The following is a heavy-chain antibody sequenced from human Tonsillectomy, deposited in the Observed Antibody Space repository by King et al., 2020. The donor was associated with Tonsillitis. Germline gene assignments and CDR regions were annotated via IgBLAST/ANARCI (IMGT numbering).Heavy chain of an antibody. D-gene: IGHD3-3*01. V-gene: IGHV5-51*01. CDR1: GYSFTSYW. CDR2: IYPVDSDT. CDR3: ARHLGDFWSGYYNPDY. Sequence: VQLVESGAEVKKPGESLKISCKGSGYSFTSYWIGWVRQMPGKGLEWMGIIYPVDSDTRYSPSFQGQVTISADKSISTAYLQWSSLKASDTAMYYCARHLGDFWSGYYNPDYWGQGTLVTVSS. J-gene: IGHJ4*02.